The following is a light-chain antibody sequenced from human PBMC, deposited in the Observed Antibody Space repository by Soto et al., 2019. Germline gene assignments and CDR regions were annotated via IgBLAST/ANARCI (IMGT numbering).Light chain of an antibody. CDR2: KAS. V-gene: IGKV1-5*03. J-gene: IGKJ1*01. CDR3: QQLNSYPRT. Sequence: DIQMTQSPSTLSASVGDRVTITCRASESISSWLAWYQQKPGKAPKLLIYKASSLESGVPSRFSGSGSETEFTLTISSLQPDDFATYYCQQLNSYPRTFGRGTEVEIK. CDR1: ESISSW.